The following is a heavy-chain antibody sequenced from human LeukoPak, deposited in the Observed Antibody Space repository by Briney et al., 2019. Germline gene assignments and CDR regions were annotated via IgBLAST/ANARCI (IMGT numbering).Heavy chain of an antibody. D-gene: IGHD3-10*01. CDR2: IKSKTDGGTT. CDR1: GFTFSNAW. V-gene: IGHV3-15*01. Sequence: GGSLRLSCAASGFTFSNAWMSWVRQAPGKGLEWVGRIKSKTDGGTTDYAAPVKGRFTISRDDSKNTLYLQMNSLKTEGTAVYYCTTGTPLWFGEEDNWFDPWGQGTLVTVSS. CDR3: TTGTPLWFGEEDNWFDP. J-gene: IGHJ5*02.